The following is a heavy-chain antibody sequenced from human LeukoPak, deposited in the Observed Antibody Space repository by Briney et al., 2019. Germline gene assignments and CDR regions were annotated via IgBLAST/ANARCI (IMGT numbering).Heavy chain of an antibody. CDR1: GGLISISTYY. CDR3: ARTSGYYNDAFDI. D-gene: IGHD3-22*01. V-gene: IGHV4-39*07. J-gene: IGHJ3*02. Sequence: SETLSLTCTVSGGLISISTYYWGWIRQPPGQGLEWIGSIYYSGTTHYNPSLKSRVTIAVDTSKNQFSLKLISVTAADTAVYHCARTSGYYNDAFDIWGQGTKVTVSS. CDR2: IYYSGTT.